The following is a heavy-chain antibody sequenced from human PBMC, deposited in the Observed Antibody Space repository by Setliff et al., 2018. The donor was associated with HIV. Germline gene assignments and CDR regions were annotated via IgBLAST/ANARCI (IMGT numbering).Heavy chain of an antibody. V-gene: IGHV1-46*01. CDR3: ATRPVAGNVWKAHYYGMDV. J-gene: IGHJ6*02. CDR2: INTRGGST. Sequence: ASVKVSCKTSGTNLLPYYMHWVRQAPGQGLEWMGVINTRGGSTSYAQKFQGRVTMTSDTSTYTVYMELSGLTSDDTAFYYCATRPVAGNVWKAHYYGMDVWGQGTTVTVSS. D-gene: IGHD6-19*01. CDR1: GTNLLPYY.